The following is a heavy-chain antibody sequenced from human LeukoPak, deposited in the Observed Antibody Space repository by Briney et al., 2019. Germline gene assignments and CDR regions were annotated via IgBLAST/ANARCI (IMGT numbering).Heavy chain of an antibody. CDR1: GFSFSIYG. D-gene: IGHD1-1*01. CDR2: IQYDGNNN. V-gene: IGHV3-30*02. CDR3: VRDRHWSFDY. J-gene: IGHJ4*02. Sequence: GGSLRLSCAAAGFSFSIYGMHWVRQAPGKGLEWVAYIQYDGNNNNYAESVKGRFTISRDNSKNTLYLQMNSLRAEDTAVYSCVRDRHWSFDYWGQGTLVSVSS.